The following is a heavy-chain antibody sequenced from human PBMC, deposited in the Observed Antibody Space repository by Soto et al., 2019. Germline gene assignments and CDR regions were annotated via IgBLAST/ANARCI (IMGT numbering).Heavy chain of an antibody. D-gene: IGHD3-22*01. J-gene: IGHJ6*02. Sequence: QVQLVQSGAEVKKPGSSVKVSCKASGGTFRSYSIRWVRQAPGQGLEWMGGIIPIFDITNYAQKFQGRVTITADGSTSTAYMELSSLGSDDTAVYYCARPDEGGYSANHHYYYALDVWGQGTTVTV. CDR1: GGTFRSYS. CDR3: ARPDEGGYSANHHYYYALDV. CDR2: IIPIFDIT. V-gene: IGHV1-69*01.